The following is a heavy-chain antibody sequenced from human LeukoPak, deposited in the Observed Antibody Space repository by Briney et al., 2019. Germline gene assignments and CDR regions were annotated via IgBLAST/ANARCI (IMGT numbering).Heavy chain of an antibody. J-gene: IGHJ4*02. D-gene: IGHD5-18*01. CDR1: GGSIRSTSYY. V-gene: IGHV2-70*11. Sequence: TLSLTCTVSGGSIRSTSYYWGWIRQPPGKALEWLARIDWDDDKYYSTSLKTRLTISKDTSKNQVVLTMTNMDPVDTATYYCARGTAMGSFDYWGQGTLVTVSS. CDR2: IDWDDDK. CDR3: ARGTAMGSFDY.